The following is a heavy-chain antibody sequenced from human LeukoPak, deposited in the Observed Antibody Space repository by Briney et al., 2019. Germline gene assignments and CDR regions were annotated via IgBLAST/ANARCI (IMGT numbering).Heavy chain of an antibody. CDR2: IYYSGRT. J-gene: IGHJ5*02. V-gene: IGHV4-39*01. Sequence: ASETLSLTCTVSGGPISSSRYYWGWIRQPPGKGLEWIGNIYYSGRTYYNSSLESRVTISVDTSKNQFSLKLSSVTAADTAVYYLSRPEPGGSYRNWVDPLGQGTLVTVSS. CDR1: GGPISSSRYY. CDR3: SRPEPGGSYRNWVDP. D-gene: IGHD1-26*01.